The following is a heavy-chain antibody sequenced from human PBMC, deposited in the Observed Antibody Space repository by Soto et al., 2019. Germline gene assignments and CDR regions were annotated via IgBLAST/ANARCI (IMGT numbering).Heavy chain of an antibody. CDR2: IYYSGST. J-gene: IGHJ4*02. CDR3: ATAWGLYFDY. D-gene: IGHD3-16*01. V-gene: IGHV4-59*01. CDR1: GGSISSYY. Sequence: PSETLSLTCTVSGGSISSYYWSWIRQPPGKGLEGIGYIYYSGSTNYSPSLKSRVTISVDTSKNQFSLKLSSVTAADTAVYYCATAWGLYFDYWGQGTLVTVSS.